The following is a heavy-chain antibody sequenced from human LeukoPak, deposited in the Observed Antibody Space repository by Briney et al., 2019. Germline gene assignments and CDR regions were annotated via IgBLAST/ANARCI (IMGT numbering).Heavy chain of an antibody. J-gene: IGHJ4*02. CDR3: ARRGYYDSSGYDY. V-gene: IGHV3-21*01. CDR1: GFTFSSYS. Sequence: GSLRLSCAASGFTFSSYSMNWVRQAPGKGLEWVSSIGGRGSDIYYGDSVKGRFTIFRDNAKNSVYLQMNSLRAEDTAVYYCARRGYYDSSGYDYWGQGTLVTVSS. D-gene: IGHD3-22*01. CDR2: IGGRGSDI.